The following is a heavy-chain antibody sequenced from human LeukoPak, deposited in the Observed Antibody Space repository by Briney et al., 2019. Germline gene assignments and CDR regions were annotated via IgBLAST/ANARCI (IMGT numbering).Heavy chain of an antibody. CDR3: ARDLSIAARTAPPGGDY. CDR2: ISGSGGST. D-gene: IGHD6-6*01. Sequence: PGGSLRLSCAASGFTFSSYAMSWVRQAPGKGLEWVSAISGSGGSTYYADSVKGRFTISRDNSKNTLYLQMNSLRAEDTAVYYCARDLSIAARTAPPGGDYWGQGTLVTVSS. V-gene: IGHV3-23*01. CDR1: GFTFSSYA. J-gene: IGHJ4*02.